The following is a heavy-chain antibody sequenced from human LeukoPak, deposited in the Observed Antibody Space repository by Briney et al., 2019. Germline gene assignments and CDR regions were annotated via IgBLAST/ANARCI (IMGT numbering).Heavy chain of an antibody. D-gene: IGHD6-13*01. CDR2: IRYDGSNK. J-gene: IGHJ4*02. Sequence: GGSLRLSCAASGFTFSSYGMHWVRQAPGKGLEWLAFIRYDGSNKYYADSVKGRFTISRDNSKNTLYLQMNSLRAEDTAVYYCAKDPGSSSLMHHFDYWGQGTLVTVSS. V-gene: IGHV3-30*02. CDR3: AKDPGSSSLMHHFDY. CDR1: GFTFSSYG.